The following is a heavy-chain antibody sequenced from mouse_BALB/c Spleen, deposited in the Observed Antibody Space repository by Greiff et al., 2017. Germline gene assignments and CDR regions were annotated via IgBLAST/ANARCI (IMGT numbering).Heavy chain of an antibody. CDR3: ARSYYDYDGSWCAY. D-gene: IGHD2-4*01. V-gene: IGHV1S137*01. CDR2: ISTYYGDA. J-gene: IGHJ3*01. CDR1: GYTFTDYA. Sequence: QVQLQQSGAELVRPGVSVKISCKGSGYTFTDYAMHWVKQSHAKSLEWIGVISTYYGDASYNQKFKGKATMTVDKSSSTAYMELARLTSEDSAIYYCARSYYDYDGSWCAYWGQGTLVTVSA.